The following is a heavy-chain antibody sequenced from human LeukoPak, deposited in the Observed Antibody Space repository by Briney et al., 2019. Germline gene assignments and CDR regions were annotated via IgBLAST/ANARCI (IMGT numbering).Heavy chain of an antibody. CDR3: ARDQEGFDY. V-gene: IGHV1-46*01. CDR1: GYTFTSYH. J-gene: IGHJ4*02. Sequence: ASVKVSCKASGYTFTSYHINWVRQAPGQGLGWMGMIYPRDGSTSYAQKFQGRVTVTRDTSTSTVHMELSGLRSEDTAVYYCARDQEGFDYWGQGTLVTVSS. CDR2: IYPRDGST.